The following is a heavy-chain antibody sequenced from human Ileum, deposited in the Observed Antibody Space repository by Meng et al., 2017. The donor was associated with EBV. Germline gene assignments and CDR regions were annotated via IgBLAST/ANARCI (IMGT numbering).Heavy chain of an antibody. CDR2: IYHSGST. J-gene: IGHJ4*02. V-gene: IGHV4-4*02. D-gene: IGHD6-19*01. CDR3: ARVGQWLPIDY. CDR1: GGSIRSSNC. Sequence: REGGPGRGNPSGTVSTPVVAAGGSIRSSNCWSWVRQPPGKGLEWIGEIYHSGSTNYNPSLKSRVTMSVDKSKNQFSLNLSSVTAADTAVYYCARVGQWLPIDYWGQGTLVTVSS.